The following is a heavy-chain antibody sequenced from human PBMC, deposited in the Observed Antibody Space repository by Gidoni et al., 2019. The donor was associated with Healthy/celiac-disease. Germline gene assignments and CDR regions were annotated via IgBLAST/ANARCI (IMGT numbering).Heavy chain of an antibody. V-gene: IGHV3-23*01. J-gene: IGHJ6*03. Sequence: EVQLLESGGGLVQPGGSLRLSCAASGFTFSSYAMSWVRQAPGKGLEWVSAISGSGGSTYYADSVKGRFTISRDNSKNTLYLQMNSLRAEDTAVYYCAKGTMTTVTTYYYYMDVWGKGTTVTVSS. CDR1: GFTFSSYA. D-gene: IGHD4-4*01. CDR2: ISGSGGST. CDR3: AKGTMTTVTTYYYYMDV.